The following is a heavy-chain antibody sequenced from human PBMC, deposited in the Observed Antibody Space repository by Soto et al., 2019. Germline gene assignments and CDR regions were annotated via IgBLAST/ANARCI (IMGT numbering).Heavy chain of an antibody. CDR1: GFTFSSYS. Sequence: EVQLVESGGGLVQPGGSLRLSCAASGFTFSSYSMNWVRQAPGKGLEWVSYISSSSSTIYYADSVKGRFTISRDNAKNSLYLQMNSLRAEDTAVYYCAREHGRLGWGAPWGTYYFDYWGQGTLVTVSS. D-gene: IGHD7-27*01. CDR2: ISSSSSTI. J-gene: IGHJ4*02. V-gene: IGHV3-48*01. CDR3: AREHGRLGWGAPWGTYYFDY.